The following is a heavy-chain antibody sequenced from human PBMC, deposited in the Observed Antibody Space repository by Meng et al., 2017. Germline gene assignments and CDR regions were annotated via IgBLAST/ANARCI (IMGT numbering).Heavy chain of an antibody. J-gene: IGHJ4*02. V-gene: IGHV3-30*04. Sequence: GESLKISCAASGFTLSSYAMHWVRQAPGKGLEWAAVISYDGSNKYYADSVKGRFTISRDNSKNTLYLQMNSLRAEDTAVYYCAIPHWGYYVSSGPPDYWGQGTLVTVSS. D-gene: IGHD3-22*01. CDR2: ISYDGSNK. CDR3: AIPHWGYYVSSGPPDY. CDR1: GFTLSSYA.